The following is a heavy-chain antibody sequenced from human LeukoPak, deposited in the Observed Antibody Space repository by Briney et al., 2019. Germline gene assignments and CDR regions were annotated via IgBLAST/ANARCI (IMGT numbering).Heavy chain of an antibody. J-gene: IGHJ4*02. CDR1: GFPFSSYG. Sequence: GGSLRLSCTGSGFPFSSYGMHWVRQTPGRGLEWVAFMRYDGKTEYYADSVKGRFTIAREDSHSTVHLHMKDLRPDDAAVYFCAKDLNTVAMQYFDSWGQGTLVSVSS. D-gene: IGHD6-19*01. CDR2: MRYDGKTE. CDR3: AKDLNTVAMQYFDS. V-gene: IGHV3-30*02.